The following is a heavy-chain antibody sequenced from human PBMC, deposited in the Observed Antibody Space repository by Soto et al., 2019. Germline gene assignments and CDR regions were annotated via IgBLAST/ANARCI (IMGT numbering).Heavy chain of an antibody. CDR3: AKDEQQQLPSPYYFDY. V-gene: IGHV3-23*01. CDR1: GFTFSSYA. CDR2: ISGSGGST. Sequence: GGSLRLSXAASGFTFSSYAMSWVRQAPGKGLEWVSAISGSGGSTYYADSVKGRFTISRDNSKNTLYLQMNSLRAEDTAVYYCAKDEQQQLPSPYYFDYWGQGTLVTVSS. D-gene: IGHD6-13*01. J-gene: IGHJ4*02.